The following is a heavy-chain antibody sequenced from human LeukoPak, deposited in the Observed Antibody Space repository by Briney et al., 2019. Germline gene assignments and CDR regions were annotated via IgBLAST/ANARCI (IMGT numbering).Heavy chain of an antibody. D-gene: IGHD6-13*01. Sequence: GGSLRLSCAASGFTVSSNYMSWVRQAPGKGLERVSVIYSGGSTYYADSVKGRFTISRDNSKNTLYLQMNSLRAEDTAVYYCARDWRSSSWYGVRDYYYGMDVWGQGTTVTVSS. V-gene: IGHV3-53*01. CDR2: IYSGGST. CDR3: ARDWRSSSWYGVRDYYYGMDV. CDR1: GFTVSSNY. J-gene: IGHJ6*02.